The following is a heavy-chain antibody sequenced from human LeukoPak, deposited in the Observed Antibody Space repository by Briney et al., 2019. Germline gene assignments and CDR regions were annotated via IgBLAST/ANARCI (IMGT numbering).Heavy chain of an antibody. CDR3: AKTIRDSSGYYSMDY. V-gene: IGHV3-9*01. D-gene: IGHD3-22*01. Sequence: PGRSLRLSCAASGFTFDDYAMHWVRQAPGKGLEWVSGISWNSGSIGYADSVKGRFTISRDNAKNSLYLQMNSLRAEDTALYYCAKTIRDSSGYYSMDYWGQGTLVTVSS. CDR2: ISWNSGSI. J-gene: IGHJ4*02. CDR1: GFTFDDYA.